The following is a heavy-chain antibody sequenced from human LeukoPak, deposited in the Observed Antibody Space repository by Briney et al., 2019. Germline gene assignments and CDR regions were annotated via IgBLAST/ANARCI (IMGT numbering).Heavy chain of an antibody. CDR1: GYSFNGYF. V-gene: IGHV1-2*02. J-gene: IGHJ4*02. D-gene: IGHD6-13*01. CDR3: ARDKAAAATDY. CDR2: INGNSGST. Sequence: GASVNVSCKTSGYSFNGYFIQWVRQAPGQGLEWMGWINGNSGSTEYAQKFQGRVTITRDTSANTANMELRSLSSDDTAVYYCARDKAAAATDYWGQGTLVTVSS.